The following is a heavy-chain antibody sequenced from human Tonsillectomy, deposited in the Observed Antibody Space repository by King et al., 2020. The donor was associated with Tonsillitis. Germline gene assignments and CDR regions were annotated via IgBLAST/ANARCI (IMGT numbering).Heavy chain of an antibody. CDR2: IRNKNEGETT. D-gene: IGHD3-22*01. CDR1: GFTFSDAW. CDR3: ASDWGSGHSLVRALVL. V-gene: IGHV3-15*01. J-gene: IGHJ3*01. Sequence: VQLVESGGGLVNPGGSLRLSCAASGFTFSDAWMTWVRQAPGKGLEWVGHIRNKNEGETTDFAAPVKGRFSISRDDSKAMLYLQLNSLKTEDTAVYYCASDWGSGHSLVRALVLWGEGTMVTVSS.